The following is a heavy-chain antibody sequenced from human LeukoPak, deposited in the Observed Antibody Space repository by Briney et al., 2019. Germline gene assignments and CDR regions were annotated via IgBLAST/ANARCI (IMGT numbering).Heavy chain of an antibody. D-gene: IGHD5-18*01. CDR3: ARDVGYFRFDY. J-gene: IGHJ4*02. V-gene: IGHV3-7*01. Sequence: PGGSLRLSCAASGFTFSTYWMTWVRQAPGKGLEWVANIKEDGSDKYYVDSVKGRFTISRDNAKNSLYLQMNNLRAEATAVYYCARDVGYFRFDYWGQGTLVTVSS. CDR1: GFTFSTYW. CDR2: IKEDGSDK.